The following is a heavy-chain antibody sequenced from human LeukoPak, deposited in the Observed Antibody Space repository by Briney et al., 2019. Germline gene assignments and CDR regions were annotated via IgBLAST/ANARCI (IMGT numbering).Heavy chain of an antibody. Sequence: SETLSLTCTVSGGSISSSSYYWGWIRQPPGKGLEWIGSIYYSGSTYYNPSLKSRVTISVDTSKNQFSLKLSSVTAADTAVYYCARTNYYGSGAFDYWGQGTLVTVSS. CDR1: GGSISSSSYY. V-gene: IGHV4-39*01. CDR3: ARTNYYGSGAFDY. CDR2: IYYSGST. D-gene: IGHD3-10*01. J-gene: IGHJ4*02.